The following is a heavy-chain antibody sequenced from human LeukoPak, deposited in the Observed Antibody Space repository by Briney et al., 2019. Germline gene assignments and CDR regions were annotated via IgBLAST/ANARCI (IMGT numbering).Heavy chain of an antibody. CDR3: ARGKLLRNYYYGMDV. CDR1: GFTFSSYW. V-gene: IGHV3-74*01. CDR2: INSDGSST. Sequence: PGGSLRLSCAASGFTFSSYWMHWVRQDPGKGLVWVSRINSDGSSTSYADSVKGRFTISRDNAKNTLYLQMNSLRAEDTAVYYCARGKLLRNYYYGMDVWGQGTTVTVSS. D-gene: IGHD2-15*01. J-gene: IGHJ6*02.